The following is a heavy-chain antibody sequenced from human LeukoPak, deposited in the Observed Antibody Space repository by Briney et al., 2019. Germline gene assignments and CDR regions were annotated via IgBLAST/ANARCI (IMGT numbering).Heavy chain of an antibody. J-gene: IGHJ4*02. CDR2: ISCNSGSI. Sequence: GGSLRLSCAASGFTFDDYAMHWVRQAPGKGLEWVSGISCNSGSIGYADSVKGRFTISRDNAKNSLYLQMNSLRAEDTALYYCAKDRRGDCSPDFDYWGQGTLVTVCS. CDR3: AKDRRGDCSPDFDY. CDR1: GFTFDDYA. D-gene: IGHD2-21*02. V-gene: IGHV3-9*01.